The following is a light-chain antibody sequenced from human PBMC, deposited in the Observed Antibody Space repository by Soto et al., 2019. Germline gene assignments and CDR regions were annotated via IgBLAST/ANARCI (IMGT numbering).Light chain of an antibody. CDR3: QQYNNWPPWT. CDR2: GAP. Sequence: EIVLTQSPTTLFLYQVDRATLSCRASQSVTTNMAWYQQKPGQAPRLLIYGAPTRATGIPARFSGSGSGTDFTLTISSLQSEDFAVYYCQQYNNWPPWTSAQRAKVDI. J-gene: IGKJ1*01. CDR1: QSVTTN. V-gene: IGKV3-15*01.